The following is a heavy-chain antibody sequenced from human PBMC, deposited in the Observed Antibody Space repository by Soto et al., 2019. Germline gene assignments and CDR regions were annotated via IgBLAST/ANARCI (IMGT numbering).Heavy chain of an antibody. D-gene: IGHD2-21*02. CDR1: GGSISSSSYF. CDR3: ARHPSDFWFDP. Sequence: QLQLQESGPGLVKPSETLSLNCTVSGGSISSSSYFCGWIRQPPGKGLEWIGSIYYSGSTYYNPFLTSRVTVSVDTSKNQFSLKLSSVTAADTAVYYCARHPSDFWFDPWGQGTLVTVSS. V-gene: IGHV4-39*01. CDR2: IYYSGST. J-gene: IGHJ5*02.